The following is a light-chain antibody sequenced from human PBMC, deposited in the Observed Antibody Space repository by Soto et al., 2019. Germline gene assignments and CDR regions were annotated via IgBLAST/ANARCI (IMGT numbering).Light chain of an antibody. CDR3: QQFSSYST. V-gene: IGKV1-5*01. CDR1: QSIDNW. Sequence: DIQMTQSPSTLSASVGDRVTITCRASQSIDNWLAWYQQKPGKAPKLLIYAASTLETGVPSRFSGSGSGTKFTLTTKSLQPDDFATYYCQQFSSYSTFGQGTKVDI. CDR2: AAS. J-gene: IGKJ1*01.